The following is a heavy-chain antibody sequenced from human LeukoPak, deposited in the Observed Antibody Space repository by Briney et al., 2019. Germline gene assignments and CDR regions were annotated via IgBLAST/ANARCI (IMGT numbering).Heavy chain of an antibody. CDR1: GFTFSSYA. J-gene: IGHJ4*02. CDR2: ISPDGSNT. CDR3: VPKGTEGY. V-gene: IGHV3-64D*06. Sequence: GGSQRLSCSASGFTFSSYAMHGVRQAPGKGLEYVSAISPDGSNTYYADSVKGRFSISRDNSKNTLYLQMSSLRPEDTAVYYCVPKGTEGYWGQGTLVTVSS.